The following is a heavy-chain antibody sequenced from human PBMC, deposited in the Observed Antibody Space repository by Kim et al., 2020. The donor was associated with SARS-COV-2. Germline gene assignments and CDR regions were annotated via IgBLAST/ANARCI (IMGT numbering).Heavy chain of an antibody. CDR2: ITGSGDIT. CDR1: GFTFSNYG. Sequence: GGSLRLSCVASGFTFSNYGMTWVRQAPGGGLEWVSGITGSGDITAYADSVKGRFTISRDNSKNTLYLQMSSLRAEDTAIYYCANPRQPDYWGQGTPVTVS. J-gene: IGHJ4*02. CDR3: ANPRQPDY. V-gene: IGHV3-23*01. D-gene: IGHD6-13*01.